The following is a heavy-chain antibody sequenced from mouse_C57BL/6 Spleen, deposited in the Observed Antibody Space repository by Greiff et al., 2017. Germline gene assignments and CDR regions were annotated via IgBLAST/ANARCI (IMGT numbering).Heavy chain of an antibody. J-gene: IGHJ1*03. CDR3: ANDGYYLDWYFDV. V-gene: IGHV1-22*01. Sequence: DVQLVESGPELVKPGASVKMSCKASGYTFTDYNMHWVKQSHGKSLEWIGYINPNNGGTSYNQKFKGKATLTVNKSSSTAYMELRSLTSEDSAVYYCANDGYYLDWYFDVWGTGTTVTVSS. CDR2: INPNNGGT. D-gene: IGHD2-3*01. CDR1: GYTFTDYN.